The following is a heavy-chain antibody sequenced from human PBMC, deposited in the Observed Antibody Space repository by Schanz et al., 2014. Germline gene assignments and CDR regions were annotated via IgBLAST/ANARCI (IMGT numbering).Heavy chain of an antibody. J-gene: IGHJ3*02. Sequence: QVQLVQSGAEVKKPGSSMKVSCTASGGTFSTYPINWLRQAPGQGLEWMGRIIPIHGIVNYAQRFQDRVRITADKSTSTAYMELSSLRSDDTAVYYCARGGGPEDVFDIWGQGTIRTVSS. CDR1: GGTFSTYP. CDR3: ARGGGPEDVFDI. D-gene: IGHD2-15*01. V-gene: IGHV1-69*02. CDR2: IIPIHGIV.